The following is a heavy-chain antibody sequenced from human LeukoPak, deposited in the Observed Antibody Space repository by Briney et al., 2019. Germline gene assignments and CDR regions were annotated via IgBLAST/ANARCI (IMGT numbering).Heavy chain of an antibody. CDR1: GFTFSSYS. V-gene: IGHV3-21*01. CDR3: ARDSAADLDYYYYGMDV. CDR2: ISSTTSYI. Sequence: GGSLRLSCAASGFTFSSYSMNWVRQAPGKGLEWVSFISSTTSYIYYADSVKGRFTISRDNAKNSLYLQMNSLRAEDTAVYYCARDSAADLDYYYYGMDVWGQGTTVTVSS. J-gene: IGHJ6*02. D-gene: IGHD6-13*01.